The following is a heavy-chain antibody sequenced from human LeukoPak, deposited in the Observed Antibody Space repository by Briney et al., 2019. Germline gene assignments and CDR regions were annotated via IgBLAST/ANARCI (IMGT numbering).Heavy chain of an antibody. Sequence: GGSLRLSCAASGFTFSSYAMHWVRQAPGKGLEWVAIISYDGSNKYYIDSVKGRFTISRDNSKNTLYLQMNSLRAEDTAVYYCAKALYYYDSGPGGMDVWGQGTTVTVSS. CDR2: ISYDGSNK. D-gene: IGHD3-22*01. V-gene: IGHV3-30*18. CDR3: AKALYYYDSGPGGMDV. CDR1: GFTFSSYA. J-gene: IGHJ6*02.